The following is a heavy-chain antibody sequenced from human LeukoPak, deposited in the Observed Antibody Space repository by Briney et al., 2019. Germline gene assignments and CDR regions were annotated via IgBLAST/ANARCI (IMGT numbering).Heavy chain of an antibody. Sequence: NTSETLSLTCTVSGASVSRGSYYWNWIRQPAGKGLEWIGRIYTSGSTNYNPSLKSRFTISLDTSKNRFSLKLSSVTAADTAMYYCAGVIGNYDGRLDYWGQGTLVTVSS. CDR3: AGVIGNYDGRLDY. V-gene: IGHV4-61*02. CDR2: IYTSGST. J-gene: IGHJ4*02. D-gene: IGHD1-7*01. CDR1: GASVSRGSYY.